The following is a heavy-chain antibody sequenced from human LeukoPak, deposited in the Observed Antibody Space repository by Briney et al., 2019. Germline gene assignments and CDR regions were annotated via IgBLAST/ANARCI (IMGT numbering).Heavy chain of an antibody. CDR2: IDPDGGST. V-gene: IGHV1-46*01. Sequence: ASVKVSCKASGYTFTRRFLHWVRQAPGQGLEWMGIIDPDGGSTNYAQRFQGRLTMTRDTSTTTVYMELISLRSEDTAVYYCASWAGETKNGLWSGPFDYWGQGTLVTVSS. CDR3: ASWAGETKNGLWSGPFDY. CDR1: GYTFTRRF. D-gene: IGHD3-3*01. J-gene: IGHJ4*02.